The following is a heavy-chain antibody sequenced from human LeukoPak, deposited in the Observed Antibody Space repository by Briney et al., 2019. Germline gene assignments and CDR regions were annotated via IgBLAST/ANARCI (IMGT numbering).Heavy chain of an antibody. D-gene: IGHD1-26*01. CDR1: GGSISSSRYY. CDR2: IYYSGST. V-gene: IGHV4-39*07. J-gene: IGHJ5*02. Sequence: SETLSLTCTVSGGSISSSRYYWGWVRQPPGKGLEWIGSIYYSGSTYYNPSLKSRVTISVDTSKNQFSLKLSSVTAADTAVYYCAKRQGPTSGSYDWFDPWGQGTLVTVSS. CDR3: AKRQGPTSGSYDWFDP.